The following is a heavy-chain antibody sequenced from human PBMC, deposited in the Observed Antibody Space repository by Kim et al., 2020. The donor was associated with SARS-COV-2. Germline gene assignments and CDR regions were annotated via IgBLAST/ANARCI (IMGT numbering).Heavy chain of an antibody. CDR3: ARDVGADFWTSPFNAFDI. CDR1: GGSISSGGYY. Sequence: SETLSLTCTVSGGSISSGGYYWSWIRQHPGKGLEWIGYIYYSGSTYYNPSLKSRVTISVDTSKNQFSLKLSSVTAADTAVYYCARDVGADFWTSPFNAFDIWGQGTMVTVSS. J-gene: IGHJ3*02. D-gene: IGHD3-3*01. CDR2: IYYSGST. V-gene: IGHV4-31*03.